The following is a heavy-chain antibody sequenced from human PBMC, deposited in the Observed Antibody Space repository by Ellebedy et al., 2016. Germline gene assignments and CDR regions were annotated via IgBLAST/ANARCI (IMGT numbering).Heavy chain of an antibody. CDR2: INAGNGNT. CDR1: TGTFSSYA. J-gene: IGHJ6*02. CDR3: ARDPGGRGYGMDV. Sequence: ASVKVSXKASTGTFSSYAISWVRQAPGQRLEWMGWINAGNGNTKYSQRFQGRVTITRDTSASTAYMELSSLKSEDTAVYYCARDPGGRGYGMDVWGQGTTVTVSS. D-gene: IGHD3-16*01. V-gene: IGHV1-3*01.